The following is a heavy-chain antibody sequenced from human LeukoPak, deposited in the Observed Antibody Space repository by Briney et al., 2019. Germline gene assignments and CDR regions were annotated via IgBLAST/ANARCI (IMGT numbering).Heavy chain of an antibody. V-gene: IGHV3-48*04. CDR1: GFTFSSYS. CDR2: ISSSSSTI. J-gene: IGHJ4*02. Sequence: GGSLRLSCAASGFTFSSYSMNWVRQAPGKGLEWVSYISSSSSTIYYADSVKGRFTISRDNAKNSLYLQMNSLRAEDTAVYYCARDSPYYYGSGRVVLDYWGQGTLVTVSS. CDR3: ARDSPYYYGSGRVVLDY. D-gene: IGHD3-10*01.